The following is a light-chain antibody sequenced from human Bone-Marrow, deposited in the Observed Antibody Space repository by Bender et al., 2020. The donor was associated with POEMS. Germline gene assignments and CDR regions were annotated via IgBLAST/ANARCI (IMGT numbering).Light chain of an antibody. Sequence: SYELTQPPSVSVSPGQTASITCSGDKLGGNYACWYQQKPGQSPVLVIYQDTKRPSGIPERFSGSNSGNTATLTISGTQAYKEADYYCQAWNSRTVMFGGGIKRAVL. CDR3: QAWNSRTVM. CDR2: QDT. V-gene: IGLV3-1*01. J-gene: IGLJ3*02. CDR1: KLGGNY.